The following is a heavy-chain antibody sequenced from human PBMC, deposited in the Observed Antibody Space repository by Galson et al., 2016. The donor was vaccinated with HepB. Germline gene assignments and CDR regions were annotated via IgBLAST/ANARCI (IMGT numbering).Heavy chain of an antibody. CDR3: ARDGRYRESRYFDS. CDR2: VYYTGSP. CDR1: GGFVTSSDHY. Sequence: ETLSLTCTVSGGFVTSSDHYWSWIRQPPGKGLEWLGNVYYTGSPKDNPSLKSRVTISVSTSNNQFSLKLTSVTAADTAVYYCARDGRYRESRYFDSWGQGRLVTVSS. J-gene: IGHJ4*02. V-gene: IGHV4-61*08. D-gene: IGHD1-26*01.